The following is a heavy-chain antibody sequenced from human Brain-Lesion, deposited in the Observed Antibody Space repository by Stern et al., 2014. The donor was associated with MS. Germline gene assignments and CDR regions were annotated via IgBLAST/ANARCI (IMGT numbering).Heavy chain of an antibody. CDR3: ARGERWFDS. CDR1: GFTFSNYW. J-gene: IGHJ5*01. Sequence: VQLVQSGGGLVQPGGSLRLPCAASGFTFSNYWMHWVRQAPGKGLVWVSRVKKDGRRTRYADSVKGRFTMSRDNAKNTLYLQMNSLRVEDTAIYYCARGERWFDSWGQGTLVTVSS. CDR2: VKKDGRRT. V-gene: IGHV3-74*01.